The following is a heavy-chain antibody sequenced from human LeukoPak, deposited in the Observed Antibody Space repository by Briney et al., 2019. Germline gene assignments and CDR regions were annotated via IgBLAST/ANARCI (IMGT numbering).Heavy chain of an antibody. Sequence: ASVKVSCKASGYTFSSCAINWVRQAPGQGLEYMGWIDTKTGNPTYAQGFTGRFVFSLDTSVSTAYLQISSLKAEDTAVYYCAIHPSDSSGYFTYWGQGALVTVSS. CDR3: AIHPSDSSGYFTY. D-gene: IGHD3-22*01. CDR1: GYTFSSCA. CDR2: IDTKTGNP. J-gene: IGHJ4*02. V-gene: IGHV7-4-1*02.